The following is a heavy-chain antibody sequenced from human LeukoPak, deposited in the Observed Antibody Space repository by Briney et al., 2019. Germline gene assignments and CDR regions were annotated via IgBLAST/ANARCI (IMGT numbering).Heavy chain of an antibody. CDR2: ISSNGGST. CDR3: VKAVYYGSGSYPLFDP. J-gene: IGHJ5*02. CDR1: GFTFSRYT. Sequence: GGSLRLSCSASGFTFSRYTMHWVRQAPGKGLEYVSGISSNGGSTYYADSVKGRFTISRDNSKNTLYLQMSSLRAEDTAVYYCVKAVYYGSGSYPLFDPWGQGTLVTVSS. V-gene: IGHV3-64D*06. D-gene: IGHD3-10*01.